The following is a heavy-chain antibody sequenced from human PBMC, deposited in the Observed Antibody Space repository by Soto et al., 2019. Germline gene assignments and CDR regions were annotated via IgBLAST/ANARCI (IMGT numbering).Heavy chain of an antibody. V-gene: IGHV3-33*01. CDR2: IWYDGSNK. D-gene: IGHD3-3*01. CDR1: GFTFSSYG. Sequence: PGGSLRLSCAASGFTFSSYGMHWVRQAPGKGLEWVAVIWYDGSNKYYADSVKGRFTISRDNSKNTLYLQMNSLRAEDTAVYYCARDGENYDFWDYYGMDVWGRGTTVTVSS. CDR3: ARDGENYDFWDYYGMDV. J-gene: IGHJ6*02.